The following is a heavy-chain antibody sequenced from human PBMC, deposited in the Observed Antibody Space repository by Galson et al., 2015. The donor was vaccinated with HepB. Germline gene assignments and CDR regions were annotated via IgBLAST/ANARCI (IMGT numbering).Heavy chain of an antibody. D-gene: IGHD4-23*01. CDR2: ISYDGSNQ. V-gene: IGHV3-30*18. CDR1: GFTFSSYG. Sequence: SLRLSCAASGFTFSSYGMHWVRQAPGKGLEWVAVISYDGSNQYYADFVKGRFIIARDNSKNTLSLQMNSLRAEDTAVYYCGKEANYGGHLVTEYWGQGTLVTVSS. J-gene: IGHJ4*02. CDR3: GKEANYGGHLVTEY.